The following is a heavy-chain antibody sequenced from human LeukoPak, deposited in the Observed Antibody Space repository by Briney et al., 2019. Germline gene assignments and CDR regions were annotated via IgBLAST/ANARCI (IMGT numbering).Heavy chain of an antibody. J-gene: IGHJ4*02. Sequence: SETLSLTCTVSGGSISSYYWSWIRQPPGKGLEWFGYIYYSGSTSYNPSLKSRVTISVDTSKNQFSLKLSSVTAADTAVYYCARGYSSGWYPGYWGQGTLVTVSS. CDR1: GGSISSYY. V-gene: IGHV4-59*01. D-gene: IGHD6-19*01. CDR3: ARGYSSGWYPGY. CDR2: IYYSGST.